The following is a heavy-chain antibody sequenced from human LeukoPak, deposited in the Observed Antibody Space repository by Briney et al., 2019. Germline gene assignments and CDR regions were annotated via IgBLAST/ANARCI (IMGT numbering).Heavy chain of an antibody. V-gene: IGHV3-7*01. CDR1: GFIFSSYW. D-gene: IGHD3-3*01. Sequence: GGSLRLSCAASGFIFSSYWMSWVRQAPGKGREWVANIKQDGSEKYYVDSVKGRFTISRDNAKNSLFLQMNSLRAEDTAVYYCARHVRFEGVDYWGQGTLVTASS. J-gene: IGHJ4*02. CDR2: IKQDGSEK. CDR3: ARHVRFEGVDY.